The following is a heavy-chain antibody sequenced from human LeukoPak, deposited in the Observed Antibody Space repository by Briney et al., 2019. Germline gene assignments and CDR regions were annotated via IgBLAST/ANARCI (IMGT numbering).Heavy chain of an antibody. CDR3: ARGGGVYYYDSSGWFDP. J-gene: IGHJ5*02. CDR2: IIPIFGTA. Sequence: SVKVSCKTSGGTFSTSAITWVRQAPGQGLEWMGGIIPIFGTANYAQKFQGRVTITADESTSTAYMELSSLRSEDTAVYYCARGGGVYYYDSSGWFDPWGQGTLVTVSS. V-gene: IGHV1-69*13. CDR1: GGTFSTSA. D-gene: IGHD3-22*01.